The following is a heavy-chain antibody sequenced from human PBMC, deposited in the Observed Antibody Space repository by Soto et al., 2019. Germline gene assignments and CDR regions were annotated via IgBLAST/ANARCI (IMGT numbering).Heavy chain of an antibody. CDR1: GYTFTSYG. Sequence: ASVKVSCKASGYTFTSYGISWVRQAPGQGLEWMGWISAYNGNTNYAQKLQGRVTMTTDTSTSTAYMELRSLRSDDTALYYCASSDRSGFGFDYWGQGTLVTVSS. V-gene: IGHV1-18*01. J-gene: IGHJ4*02. CDR2: ISAYNGNT. CDR3: ASSDRSGFGFDY. D-gene: IGHD3-22*01.